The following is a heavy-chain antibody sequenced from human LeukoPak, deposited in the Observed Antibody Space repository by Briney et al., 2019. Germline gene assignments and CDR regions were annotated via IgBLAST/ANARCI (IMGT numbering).Heavy chain of an antibody. CDR1: GFTFSDYY. D-gene: IGHD3-3*01. CDR3: ARAAATADYDVWNGYATKYFDY. Sequence: PGGSLRLSCAASGFTFSDYYMSWIRQAPGKGLEWVSYISSSGSTIYYADSVKGRFTISRDNAKNSLYLQMNSLRAEDTAVYYCARAAATADYDVWNGYATKYFDYWGQGILVTVSS. J-gene: IGHJ4*02. CDR2: ISSSGSTI. V-gene: IGHV3-11*01.